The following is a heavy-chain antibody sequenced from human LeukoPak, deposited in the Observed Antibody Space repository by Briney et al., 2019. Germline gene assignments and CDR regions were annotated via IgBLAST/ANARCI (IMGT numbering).Heavy chain of an antibody. Sequence: GGSLRLSCAASGFTFSSYSMNWVRQAPGKGLEWVSYISSSSSTIYYADSVKGRFTNSRDNAKNTLYLQMNSLRAEDTAVYYCARDLDGSGNYHWFDPWGQGTLVTVSS. V-gene: IGHV3-48*04. D-gene: IGHD3-10*01. CDR1: GFTFSSYS. CDR2: ISSSSSTI. CDR3: ARDLDGSGNYHWFDP. J-gene: IGHJ5*02.